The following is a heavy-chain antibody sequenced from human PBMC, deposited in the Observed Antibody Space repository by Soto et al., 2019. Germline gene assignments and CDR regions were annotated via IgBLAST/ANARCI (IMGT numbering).Heavy chain of an antibody. V-gene: IGHV4-31*03. CDR3: ARDSNLGWFDP. J-gene: IGHJ5*02. CDR1: GGSISSGGYY. CDR2: IYYSGST. Sequence: PSETLSLTCTVSGGSISSGGYYWRWIRQHPGKGLEWIGYIYYSGSTYYNPSLKSRVTISVDTSKNQFSLKLSSVTAADTAVYYCARDSNLGWFDPWGQGTLVTVSS.